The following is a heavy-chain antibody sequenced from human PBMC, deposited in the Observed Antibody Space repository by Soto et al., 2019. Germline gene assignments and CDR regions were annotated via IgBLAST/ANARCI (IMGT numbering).Heavy chain of an antibody. CDR2: IYYSGST. V-gene: IGHV4-59*08. J-gene: IGHJ5*02. CDR1: GGSISGYY. D-gene: IGHD4-4*01. Sequence: QVQLQESGPGLVKPSETLSLTCTVSGGSISGYYYSWIRQTPGKGLEWIGQIYYSGSTKYNPSLKRRVPMSFDTSKNQVSLKLTSVTAADTAVYYCAMVVTTLYNWFDPWGQGTLVSVSS. CDR3: AMVVTTLYNWFDP.